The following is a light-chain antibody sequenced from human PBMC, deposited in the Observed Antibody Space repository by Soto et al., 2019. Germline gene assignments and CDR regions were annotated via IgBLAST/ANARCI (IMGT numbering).Light chain of an antibody. CDR2: GAS. J-gene: IGKJ4*01. V-gene: IGKV3-15*01. CDR1: QSVSSN. CDR3: QQYNSMALT. Sequence: IVLTQSPGTLSLSPGERATLSCRASQSVSSNLAWYQQKPGQAPRLLIYGASTRATGIPARFSGSGSGTEFTLTISSLQPDDFATYYCQQYNSMALTFGGGTKVDI.